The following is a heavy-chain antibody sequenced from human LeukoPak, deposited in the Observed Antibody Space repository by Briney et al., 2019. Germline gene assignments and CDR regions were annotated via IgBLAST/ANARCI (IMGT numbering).Heavy chain of an antibody. J-gene: IGHJ3*02. Sequence: GGSLRLSCAASGFTFSSYAMSWVRQAPGKGLEWVSAISGSGGSTYYADSVKGRFTISRDNSKNTLHLQMNSLRAEDTAVYYCAKFSTYYDFWSGYLDAFDIWGQGTMVTVSS. D-gene: IGHD3-3*01. CDR2: ISGSGGST. CDR3: AKFSTYYDFWSGYLDAFDI. CDR1: GFTFSSYA. V-gene: IGHV3-23*01.